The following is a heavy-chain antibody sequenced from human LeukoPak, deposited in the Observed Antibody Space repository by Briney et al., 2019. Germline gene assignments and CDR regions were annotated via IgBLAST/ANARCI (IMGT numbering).Heavy chain of an antibody. J-gene: IGHJ4*02. V-gene: IGHV1-18*01. CDR1: GYTFTSYG. D-gene: IGHD2-2*01. CDR2: INAYNGNT. CDR3: ARKEEYCSSTSCYYFHY. Sequence: ASVKVSCKASGYTFTSYGISWVRQAPGQGLEWMGWINAYNGNTNYAQKLQGRVTMTTDTSTSTAYMELRSLRSDDTAVYYCARKEEYCSSTSCYYFHYWGQGTLVTVSS.